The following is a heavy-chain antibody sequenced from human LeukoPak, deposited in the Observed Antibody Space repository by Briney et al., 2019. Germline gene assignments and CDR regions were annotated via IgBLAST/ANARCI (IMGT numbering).Heavy chain of an antibody. CDR1: GYTFIDYY. Sequence: ASVKVSCKASGYTFIDYYIHWVRQAPGQGLEWMGWINPNSGGTNYAQKFQGRVTMTRDTSITTAYMELSRLRSDDTAVFYCARDNWNYNPFDSWGQGTLVTVSS. CDR2: INPNSGGT. V-gene: IGHV1-2*02. CDR3: ARDNWNYNPFDS. J-gene: IGHJ4*02. D-gene: IGHD1-7*01.